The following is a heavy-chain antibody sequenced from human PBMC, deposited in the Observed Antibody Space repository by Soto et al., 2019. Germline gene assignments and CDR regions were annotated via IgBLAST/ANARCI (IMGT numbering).Heavy chain of an antibody. CDR1: GGSSSSSSYY. V-gene: IGHV4-39*01. J-gene: IGHJ6*02. CDR3: ASLFYCSSTSCYYYYGMDV. Sequence: SETLSLTCTVSGGSSSSSSYYWGWIRQPPGKGLEWIGSIYYSGSTYYNPSLKSRVTISVDTSKNQFSLKLSSVTAADTAVYYCASLFYCSSTSCYYYYGMDVWGQGTTVT. CDR2: IYYSGST. D-gene: IGHD2-2*01.